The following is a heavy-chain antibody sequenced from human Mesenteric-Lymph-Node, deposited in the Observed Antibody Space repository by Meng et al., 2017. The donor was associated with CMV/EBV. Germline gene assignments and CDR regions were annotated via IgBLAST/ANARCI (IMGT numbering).Heavy chain of an antibody. Sequence: SGYTFTGYYMHWGRQAPGQGLEWMGRINPNSGGTNYAQKFQGRVTMTRDTSISTADMELSRLRSDDTAVYYCARGSGYSGYDLDDVDYWGQGTLVTVSS. CDR1: GYTFTGYY. J-gene: IGHJ4*02. CDR2: INPNSGGT. V-gene: IGHV1-2*06. D-gene: IGHD5-12*01. CDR3: ARGSGYSGYDLDDVDY.